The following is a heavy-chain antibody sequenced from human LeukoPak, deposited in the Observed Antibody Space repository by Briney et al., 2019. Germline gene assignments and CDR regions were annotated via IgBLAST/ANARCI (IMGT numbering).Heavy chain of an antibody. CDR2: ISKDGSAK. Sequence: PGKSLRLSCVASGFTFNHYVMHWARQAPGKGLEWVAVISKDGSAKFYADSVKGRFTISRDNSKNTLYLETDSLRAEDSAVYFCAGDSVSSIFPRQFDHWGQGTLVTVSS. CDR1: GFTFNHYV. D-gene: IGHD6-13*01. V-gene: IGHV3-30-3*01. J-gene: IGHJ5*02. CDR3: AGDSVSSIFPRQFDH.